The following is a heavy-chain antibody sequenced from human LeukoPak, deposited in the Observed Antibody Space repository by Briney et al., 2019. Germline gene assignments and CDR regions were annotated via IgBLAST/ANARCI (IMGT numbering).Heavy chain of an antibody. J-gene: IGHJ3*02. Sequence: SSETLSLTCTVSGGSISSSSYYWGWISQPPGKGLEWIGSIYYSGSTYYNPSLKSRVTISVDTSKNQFSLKLSSVTAADTAIYYCARLLSIADAFDIWGQGTMVTVSS. CDR3: ARLLSIADAFDI. V-gene: IGHV4-39*01. CDR2: IYYSGST. CDR1: GGSISSSSYY. D-gene: IGHD2/OR15-2a*01.